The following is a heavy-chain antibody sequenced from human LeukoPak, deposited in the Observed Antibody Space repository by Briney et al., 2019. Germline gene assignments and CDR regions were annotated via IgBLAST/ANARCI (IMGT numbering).Heavy chain of an antibody. D-gene: IGHD3-10*01. CDR3: AKVSYYGSGSFDY. Sequence: GGSLRLSCAASGFTFDDYAMHWVRQAPGKGLEWVSGISGSGGSTYYADSVKGRFTISRDNSKNTLYLQMNSLRAEDTAVYYCAKVSYYGSGSFDYWGQGTLVTVSS. V-gene: IGHV3-23*01. CDR2: ISGSGGST. J-gene: IGHJ4*02. CDR1: GFTFDDYA.